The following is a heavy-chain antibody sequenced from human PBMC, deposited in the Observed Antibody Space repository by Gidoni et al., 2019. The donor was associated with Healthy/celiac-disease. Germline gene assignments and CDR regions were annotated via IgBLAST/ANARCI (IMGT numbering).Heavy chain of an antibody. D-gene: IGHD3-22*01. CDR1: GPSFSGYY. CDR2: LTHTGST. CDR3: ARGRYHDSSGFPY. V-gene: IGHV4-34*01. J-gene: IGHJ4*02. Sequence: QVQLQQWGAGLWKPAETLSLTCAMYGPSFSGYYWSWIRQSPGGGLEWLAELTHTGSTNYKPSLRRRVTISVDASQNQFSLQLRSVTAADTAVYYCARGRYHDSSGFPYWGQGPLVTVSS.